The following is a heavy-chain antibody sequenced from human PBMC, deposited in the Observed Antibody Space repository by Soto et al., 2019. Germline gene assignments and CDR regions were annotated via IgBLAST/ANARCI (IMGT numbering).Heavy chain of an antibody. Sequence: EVQLVESGGGLVQPGGSLRLSCAASGVTVSSNYMSWVRQAPGKGLELVSVIYSGGSTYYADSVKGRFPISRDNSKNTLYLQMNSLRAEDTAVYYCARHGYNYGGGYFDYWGQGTLGTVSS. D-gene: IGHD5-18*01. CDR2: IYSGGST. V-gene: IGHV3-66*04. J-gene: IGHJ4*02. CDR3: ARHGYNYGGGYFDY. CDR1: GVTVSSNY.